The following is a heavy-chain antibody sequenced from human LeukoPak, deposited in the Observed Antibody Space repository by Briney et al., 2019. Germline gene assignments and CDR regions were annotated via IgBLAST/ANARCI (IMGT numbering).Heavy chain of an antibody. D-gene: IGHD3-22*01. CDR3: ARNLYYYDSSNYFYY. J-gene: IGHJ4*02. CDR2: TYTGGST. V-gene: IGHV3-53*01. CDR1: GFTVSSNY. Sequence: GGSLRLSCAASGFTVSSNYMSWVRQAPGKGLEWVSVTYTGGSTYYADSVKGRFTISRDNSKNALYLQMNSLRAEDTAVYYCARNLYYYDSSNYFYYWGQGTLVTVSS.